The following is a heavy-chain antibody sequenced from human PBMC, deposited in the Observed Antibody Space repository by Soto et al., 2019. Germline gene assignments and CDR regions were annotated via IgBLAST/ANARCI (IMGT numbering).Heavy chain of an antibody. CDR1: GGSISSGGYC. CDR3: AHKRDVSRGFKS. J-gene: IGHJ5*01. Sequence: SETLSLTCAVSGGSISSGGYCWSWIRQPPGKGLEWIGYIYHSGSTYYNPSLKNRLTITKDTSRNQVVLTMTNMDPVDTATYYCAHKRDVSRGFKSWGQGTLVTVSS. V-gene: IGHV4-30-2*02. CDR2: IYHSGST.